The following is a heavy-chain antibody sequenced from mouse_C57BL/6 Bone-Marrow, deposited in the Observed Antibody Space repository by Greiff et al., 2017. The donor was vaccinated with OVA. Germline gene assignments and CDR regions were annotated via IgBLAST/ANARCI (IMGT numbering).Heavy chain of an antibody. CDR2: ISYDGSN. Sequence: DVKLVESGPGLVKPSQSLSLTCSVTGYSITSGYYWNWIRQFPGNKLEWMGYISYDGSNNYNPSLKNRISITRDTSKNQFFLKLNSVTTEDTATYYCARAYSFAYWGQGTLVTVSA. CDR3: ARAYSFAY. CDR1: GYSITSGYY. D-gene: IGHD2-10*01. V-gene: IGHV3-6*01. J-gene: IGHJ3*01.